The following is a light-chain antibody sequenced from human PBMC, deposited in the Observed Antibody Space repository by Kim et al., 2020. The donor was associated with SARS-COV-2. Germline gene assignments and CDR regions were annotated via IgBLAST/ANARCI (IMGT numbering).Light chain of an antibody. Sequence: QVTAFCISGSSYNVADNAVNWYQQLPGKAPKLLIYYDDQRPSGVPDRFSGSKSGTSASLAISGLQSEDEADYYCESYDSSLSGYVFGCGTQLTVL. CDR3: ESYDSSLSGYV. V-gene: IGLV1-36*01. CDR2: YDD. CDR1: SYNVADNA. J-gene: IGLJ1*01.